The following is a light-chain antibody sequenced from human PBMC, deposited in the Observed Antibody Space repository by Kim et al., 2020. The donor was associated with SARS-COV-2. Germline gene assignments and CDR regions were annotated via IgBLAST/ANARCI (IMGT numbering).Light chain of an antibody. CDR1: QSVSSY. CDR2: DTS. V-gene: IGKV3-11*01. J-gene: IGKJ4*01. CDR3: QQRSNWPLT. Sequence: EIVLTQSPATLSLFPGERATLSCRASQSVSSYLAWYQQKPGQAPRLLIYDTSNRATGIPARFSGSGSGTDFTLTISSLEPEDFALYYCQQRSNWPLTFGGGTKVDIK.